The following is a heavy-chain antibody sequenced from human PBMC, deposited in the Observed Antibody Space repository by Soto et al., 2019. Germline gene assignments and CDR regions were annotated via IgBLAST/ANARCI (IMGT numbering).Heavy chain of an antibody. Sequence: QVQLQQWGAGLLKPSETLSLTCAVYGGSFSGYYWSWIHQPPGKGLEWIGEINHSGSTNYNPSLKSRVTISVDTSKNQFSLKLSSVTAADTAVYYCARAPGYCSSTSCYPYYFDYWGQGTLVTVSS. CDR3: ARAPGYCSSTSCYPYYFDY. J-gene: IGHJ4*02. D-gene: IGHD2-2*01. CDR1: GGSFSGYY. V-gene: IGHV4-34*01. CDR2: INHSGST.